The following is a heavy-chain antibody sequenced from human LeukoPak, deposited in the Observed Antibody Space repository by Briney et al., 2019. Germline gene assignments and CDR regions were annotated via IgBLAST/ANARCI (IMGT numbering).Heavy chain of an antibody. CDR2: ISYDGSNK. J-gene: IGHJ4*02. Sequence: GGSLRLSCAASGFTFSSYAMHWVRQAPGKGLEWVADISYDGSNKYYADSVKGRFTISRDNSKNTLYLQMNSLRAEDTAVYYCARDPSWELFGYFDYWGQGTLVTVSS. D-gene: IGHD1-26*01. CDR3: ARDPSWELFGYFDY. CDR1: GFTFSSYA. V-gene: IGHV3-30-3*01.